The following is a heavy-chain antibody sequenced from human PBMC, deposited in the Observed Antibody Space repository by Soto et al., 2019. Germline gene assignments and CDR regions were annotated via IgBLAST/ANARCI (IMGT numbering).Heavy chain of an antibody. V-gene: IGHV1-69*06. CDR1: GGTFSSYA. D-gene: IGHD5-18*01. CDR3: ARGGYSYEEYYYYGMDV. Sequence: ASVKVSCKASGGTFSSYAISWVRQAPGQGLEWMGGIIPIFGTANYAQKFQGRVTITADKSTSTAYMELSSLRSEDTAVYYCARGGYSYEEYYYYGMDVWGQGTTVTVSS. CDR2: IIPIFGTA. J-gene: IGHJ6*02.